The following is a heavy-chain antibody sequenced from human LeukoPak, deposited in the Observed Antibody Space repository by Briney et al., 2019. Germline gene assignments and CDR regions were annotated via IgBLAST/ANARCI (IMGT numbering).Heavy chain of an antibody. V-gene: IGHV4-61*08. CDR2: IYYSGST. D-gene: IGHD5-12*01. CDR3: ARAVAARGYYYYGMDV. Sequence: SSETLSLTCTVSGDSVSSGAYYWHWIRQPPGKGLEWIGYIYYSGSTNYNPSLKSRVTISVDTSKNQFSLKLSSVTAADTAVYYCARAVAARGYYYYGMDVWGQGTTVTVSS. J-gene: IGHJ6*02. CDR1: GDSVSSGAYY.